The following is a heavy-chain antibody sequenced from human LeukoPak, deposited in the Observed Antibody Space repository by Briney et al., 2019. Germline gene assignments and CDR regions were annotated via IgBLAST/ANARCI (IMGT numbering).Heavy chain of an antibody. CDR3: ARYSSGWYLDY. D-gene: IGHD6-19*01. V-gene: IGHV3-21*01. CDR1: GFTFSSYA. CDR2: ISGSGTNT. Sequence: PGGSLRLSCAASGFTFSSYAMTWVRQAPGKGLEWVSVISGSGTNTDYADSVKGRFTISRDNAKNSLYLQMNSLRAEDTAVYYCARYSSGWYLDYWGQGTLVTVSS. J-gene: IGHJ4*02.